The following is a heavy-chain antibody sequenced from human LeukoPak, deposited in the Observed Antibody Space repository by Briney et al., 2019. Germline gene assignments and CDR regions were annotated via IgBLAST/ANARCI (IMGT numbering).Heavy chain of an antibody. V-gene: IGHV4-39*01. D-gene: IGHD6-19*01. CDR3: ARQVVAVAGTGYFDY. J-gene: IGHJ4*02. CDR1: GGSIRSSSYY. Sequence: SETLSLTCTVSGGSIRSSSYYWGWIPQPPGKGLEWIESIYYSGSTYYNASLKSRGTISVDTSKNQFSLKLNSVTAADTAVYFCARQVVAVAGTGYFDYWGQGTLVTVSS. CDR2: IYYSGST.